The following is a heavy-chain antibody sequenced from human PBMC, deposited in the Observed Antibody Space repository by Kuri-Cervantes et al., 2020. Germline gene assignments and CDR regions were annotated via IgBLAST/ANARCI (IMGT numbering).Heavy chain of an antibody. CDR3: AREKMTTVTHVGWFDP. CDR2: MNPNSGNT. J-gene: IGHJ5*02. Sequence: GGSLRLSCKASGYTFTSYDINWVRQATGQGLEWMGWMNPNSGNTGYTQKFQGRVTMTRNTSISTAYMELSSLRSEDTAVYYCAREKMTTVTHVGWFDPWGQGTLVTVSS. V-gene: IGHV1-8*01. CDR1: GYTFTSYD. D-gene: IGHD4-17*01.